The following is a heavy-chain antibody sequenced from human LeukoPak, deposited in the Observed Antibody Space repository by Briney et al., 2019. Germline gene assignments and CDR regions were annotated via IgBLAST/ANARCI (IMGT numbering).Heavy chain of an antibody. CDR1: GGSISSSPYY. V-gene: IGHV4-39*07. D-gene: IGHD3-10*01. CDR3: ARRGGNYYGSGSYRYYYYYMDV. CDR2: INHSGST. J-gene: IGHJ6*03. Sequence: SETLSLTCTVSGGSISSSPYYWSWIRQPPGKGLEWIGEINHSGSTNYNPSLKSRVTISVDTSKNQFSLKLSSVTAADTAVYYCARRGGNYYGSGSYRYYYYYMDVWGKGTTVTVSS.